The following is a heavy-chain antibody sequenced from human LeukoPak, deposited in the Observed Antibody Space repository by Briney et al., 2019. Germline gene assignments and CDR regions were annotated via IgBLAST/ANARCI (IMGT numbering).Heavy chain of an antibody. CDR3: AKIGGAHLAYCGGDCYY. CDR1: GFTFSGFG. D-gene: IGHD2-21*02. Sequence: PGGSLRLSCAASGFTFSGFGMTWIRQAPGKGLKWVSGISGSGSSTYYADSVKGRFTISRDNSKNTLYLQMNSLRADDTAVYYCAKIGGAHLAYCGGDCYYWGQGTLVTVSS. CDR2: ISGSGSST. V-gene: IGHV3-23*01. J-gene: IGHJ4*02.